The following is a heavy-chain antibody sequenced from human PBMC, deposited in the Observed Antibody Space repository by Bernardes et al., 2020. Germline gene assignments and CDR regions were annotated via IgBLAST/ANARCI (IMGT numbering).Heavy chain of an antibody. V-gene: IGHV2-5*01. CDR1: GVSVTTHGVA. CDR3: AHIRGAAGPGATHYFDP. D-gene: IGHD6-19*01. Sequence: SGPTLVKPTQTLTLTCTLSGVSVTTHGVAVGWIRQPPGKALEWLALIYWNDDKRYRPSLKNRLTITTDTSKNQVVFSMTNMDPVDTATYYCAHIRGAAGPGATHYFDPWGQGTLVTVSS. CDR2: IYWNDDK. J-gene: IGHJ5*02.